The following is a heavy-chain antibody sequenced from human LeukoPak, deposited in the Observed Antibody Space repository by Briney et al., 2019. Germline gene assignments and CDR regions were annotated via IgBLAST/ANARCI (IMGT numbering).Heavy chain of an antibody. Sequence: GGSLRLFCAASGFTFSSYSMNWVRQAPGKGLEWVSYISSSSSTIYYADSVKGRFTISRDNAKNTLYLQMNSLRAEDTAVYYCARGSSWWETPLGFGYWGQGTLVTVSS. J-gene: IGHJ4*02. CDR1: GFTFSSYS. CDR2: ISSSSSTI. CDR3: ARGSSWWETPLGFGY. V-gene: IGHV3-48*04. D-gene: IGHD6-13*01.